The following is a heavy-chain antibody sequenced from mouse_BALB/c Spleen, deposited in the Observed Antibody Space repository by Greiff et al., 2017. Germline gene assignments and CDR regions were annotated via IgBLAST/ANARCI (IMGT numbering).Heavy chain of an antibody. V-gene: IGHV14-1*02. Sequence: VQLKQSGAELVRPGALVKLSCKASGFNIKDYYMHWVKQRPEQGLEWIGWIDPENGNTIYDPKFQGKASITADTSSNTAYLQLSSLTSEDTAVYYCAPLLRSPWFAYWGQGTLVTVSA. J-gene: IGHJ3*01. CDR2: IDPENGNT. CDR3: APLLRSPWFAY. CDR1: GFNIKDYY. D-gene: IGHD1-1*01.